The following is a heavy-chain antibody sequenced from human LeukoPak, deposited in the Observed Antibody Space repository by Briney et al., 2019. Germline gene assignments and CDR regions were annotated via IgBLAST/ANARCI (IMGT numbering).Heavy chain of an antibody. Sequence: GGSLRLSCAASGLTFDDYAMHWVRHAPGKGLEWVSLISGDGGSTYYADSVKGRFTISRDNSKNSLYLQMNSLRTEDTALYYCAKDIPYYYDSSGYYPTDYWGQGTLVTVSS. D-gene: IGHD3-22*01. J-gene: IGHJ4*02. CDR3: AKDIPYYYDSSGYYPTDY. CDR1: GLTFDDYA. CDR2: ISGDGGST. V-gene: IGHV3-43*02.